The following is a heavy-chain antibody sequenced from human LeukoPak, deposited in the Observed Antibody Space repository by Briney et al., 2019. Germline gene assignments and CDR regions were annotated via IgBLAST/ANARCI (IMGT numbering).Heavy chain of an antibody. CDR2: ISYDGRNK. CDR1: GFTFSSYA. Sequence: GGSLRLSCAASGFTFSSYAMHWVRQAPGKGLEWVAVISYDGRNKYYADSVKGRFSISRDNSKSTLYLQMNSLRVEDTAVYYCAREESGSYFSWSVGYFDYWGQGTLVTVSS. D-gene: IGHD1-26*01. CDR3: AREESGSYFSWSVGYFDY. J-gene: IGHJ4*02. V-gene: IGHV3-30*04.